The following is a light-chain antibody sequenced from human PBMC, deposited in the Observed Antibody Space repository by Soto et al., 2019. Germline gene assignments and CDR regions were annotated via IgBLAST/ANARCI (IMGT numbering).Light chain of an antibody. CDR3: QQRASWRT. Sequence: EIVLTQSPATLSLSPGERATLSCRASQSVSTYLAWYQQRPGQAPRLLISSASDRATGIPARFSGSGSGTDFTLTISRLEPEDFAIYYCQQRASWRTFGQGTKVEIK. CDR2: SAS. CDR1: QSVSTY. V-gene: IGKV3-11*01. J-gene: IGKJ1*01.